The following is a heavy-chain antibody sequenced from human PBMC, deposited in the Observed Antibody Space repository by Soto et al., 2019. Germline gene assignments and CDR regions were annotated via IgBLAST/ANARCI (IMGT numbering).Heavy chain of an antibody. CDR2: ISGSGGST. V-gene: IGHV3-23*01. CDR3: AKSYYDSSGYPFTFDS. J-gene: IGHJ4*02. CDR1: GFTFRSYA. Sequence: GGSLRLSCAASGFTFRSYAMSWVRQAPGKGLEWVSGISGSGGSTYYADSVKGRFTISRDNSKNTLYLQMNSLRAEDTAVYYCAKSYYDSSGYPFTFDSWGQGALVTVSS. D-gene: IGHD3-22*01.